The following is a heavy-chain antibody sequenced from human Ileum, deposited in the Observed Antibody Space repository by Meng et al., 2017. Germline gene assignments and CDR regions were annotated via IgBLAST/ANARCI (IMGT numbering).Heavy chain of an antibody. D-gene: IGHD6-6*01. J-gene: IGHJ4*02. CDR3: ARSSTSPASYFFDY. CDR1: CGSVRSGSYY. Sequence: QAHLHEVGARPARPSETLSLACTVSCGSVRSGSYYWSWIRQAPGKGLEWIGHIDYSGSTNYNPSLKSRVTISVDMSKNQFSLKLNSVTAADTAIYFCARSSTSPASYFFDYWGQGTLVTVSS. V-gene: IGHV4-61*01. CDR2: IDYSGST.